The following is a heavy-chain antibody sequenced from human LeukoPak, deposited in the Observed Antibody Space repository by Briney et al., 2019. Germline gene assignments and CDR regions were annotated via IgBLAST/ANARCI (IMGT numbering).Heavy chain of an antibody. V-gene: IGHV3-15*01. CDR1: GFTFSNAW. D-gene: IGHD6-19*01. Sequence: GGSLRLSCAASGFTFSNAWVSWVRQAPGKGLEWVGRIKSKTDGGTTDYAAPVKGRFTISRDDSKNTLYLQMNSLKTEDTAVYYCTTEPYSSGWYPDFDYWGQGTLVTVSS. CDR2: IKSKTDGGTT. CDR3: TTEPYSSGWYPDFDY. J-gene: IGHJ4*02.